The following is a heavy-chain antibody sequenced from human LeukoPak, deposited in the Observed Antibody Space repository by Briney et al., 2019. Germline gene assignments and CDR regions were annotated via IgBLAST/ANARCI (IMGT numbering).Heavy chain of an antibody. J-gene: IGHJ6*02. CDR1: GFTFSSYG. V-gene: IGHV3-30*02. CDR3: AKDGLGYCSSTSCYVHYYYGMDV. D-gene: IGHD2-2*01. Sequence: SGGSLRLSCAASGFTFSSYGMHWVRQAPGKGLEWVAVIWFDGSNKNYADSVKGRFTISRDNSKNTLYLQMNSLRAEDTAVYYCAKDGLGYCSSTSCYVHYYYGMDVWGQGTTVTVSS. CDR2: IWFDGSNK.